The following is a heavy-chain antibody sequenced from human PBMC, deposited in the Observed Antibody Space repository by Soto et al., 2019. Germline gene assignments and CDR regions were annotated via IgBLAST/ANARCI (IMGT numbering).Heavy chain of an antibody. D-gene: IGHD6-6*01. CDR1: GGTFSSYA. V-gene: IGHV1-69*01. CDR2: IIPIFGTA. J-gene: IGHJ4*02. CDR3: ARDQPHSSSAREGYYFDY. Sequence: QVQLVQSGAEVKKPGSSVKVSCKASGGTFSSYAISWVRQAPGQGLEWMGGIIPIFGTANYAQKFQGRVTITADESTSGAYMELSSLRSEDTAVYYCARDQPHSSSAREGYYFDYWGQGTLVTVSS.